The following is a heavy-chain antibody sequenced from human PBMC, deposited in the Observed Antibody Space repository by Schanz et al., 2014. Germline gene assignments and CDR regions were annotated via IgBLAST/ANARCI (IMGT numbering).Heavy chain of an antibody. CDR2: IYASGAT. CDR1: GFTLSNSD. Sequence: EVQLVESGGGLVQPGGSLRLSCAASGFTLSNSDMNWVRQAPGKGLEWVSTIYASGATYYADSVKRRFTISRDISKNTLHLQVTSLRAEDTAVYYCARANYRRKINFDYWGRGTLVTVSS. J-gene: IGHJ4*02. D-gene: IGHD3-10*01. V-gene: IGHV3-66*01. CDR3: ARANYRRKINFDY.